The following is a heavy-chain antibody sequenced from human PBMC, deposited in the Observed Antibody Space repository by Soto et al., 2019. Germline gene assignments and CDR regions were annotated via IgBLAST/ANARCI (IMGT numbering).Heavy chain of an antibody. J-gene: IGHJ4*02. Sequence: SETLSLTCSVSGASTVSHYHWTWIRQPPGKGLEWMGYIFNSGTTFYNPSLTSRLSISMDTSGNHFSLELRSVTAADTAVYYCALAPGPKTGLDYWGQGPLVTVSS. V-gene: IGHV4-31*02. CDR2: IFNSGTT. CDR1: GASTVSHYH. CDR3: ALAPGPKTGLDY. D-gene: IGHD6-25*01.